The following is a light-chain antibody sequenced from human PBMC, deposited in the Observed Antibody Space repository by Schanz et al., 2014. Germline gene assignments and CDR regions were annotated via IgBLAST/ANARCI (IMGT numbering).Light chain of an antibody. Sequence: DIQMTQSPSTLSASVGDRVTITCRASQSISGWLAWFQQKPGKAPKLLVYDASTLESGVPPRFSGSGSGTDFTLTINSLQPDDCATYYCQQYNSFSKFGQGTKVQIK. CDR3: QQYNSFSK. CDR2: DAS. J-gene: IGKJ1*01. V-gene: IGKV1-5*01. CDR1: QSISGW.